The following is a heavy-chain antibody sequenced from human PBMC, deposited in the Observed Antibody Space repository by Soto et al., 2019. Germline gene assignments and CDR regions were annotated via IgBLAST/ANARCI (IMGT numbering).Heavy chain of an antibody. V-gene: IGHV1-69*01. CDR3: ARDQDSSSSVFYYGMDV. D-gene: IGHD6-6*01. CDR2: IIPIFGTA. J-gene: IGHJ6*02. Sequence: SVKISCKASGATFSSYSISWVRQAPGQGLEWMGGIIPIFGTANYAQKFQGRVTITADESTSTAYMELSSLRSEDTAVYYCARDQDSSSSVFYYGMDVWGQGTTVT. CDR1: GATFSSYS.